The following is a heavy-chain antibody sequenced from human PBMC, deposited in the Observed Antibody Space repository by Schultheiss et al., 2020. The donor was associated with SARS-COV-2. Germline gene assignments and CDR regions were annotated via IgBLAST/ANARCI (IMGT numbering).Heavy chain of an antibody. J-gene: IGHJ5*02. V-gene: IGHV4-39*07. CDR1: GGSISSSSYY. CDR2: IYYSGST. CDR3: ARGSSGNSGWHGGHGLRVLGDWFDP. D-gene: IGHD6-19*01. Sequence: SETLSLTCAVSGGSISSSSYYWGWIRQPPGKGLEWIGSIYYSGSTNYNPSLKSRVTISVDTSKNQFSLKLSSVTAADTAVYYCARGSSGNSGWHGGHGLRVLGDWFDPWGQGTLVTVSS.